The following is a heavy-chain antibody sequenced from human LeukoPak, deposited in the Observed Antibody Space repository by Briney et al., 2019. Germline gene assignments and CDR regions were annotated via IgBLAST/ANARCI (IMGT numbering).Heavy chain of an antibody. J-gene: IGHJ4*02. CDR3: GSPSRCTSDSCQKHFDY. V-gene: IGHV4-34*01. CDR2: INHSGRT. Sequence: SETLSLTCAVYGGSFSGYYWSWIRQPPGKGLEWIGEINHSGRTNYNPSLKSRVTISVDTSKNQFSLKLSSVTAADTAAYYCGSPSRCTSDSCQKHFDYWGQGALVTVSS. D-gene: IGHD2-2*01. CDR1: GGSFSGYY.